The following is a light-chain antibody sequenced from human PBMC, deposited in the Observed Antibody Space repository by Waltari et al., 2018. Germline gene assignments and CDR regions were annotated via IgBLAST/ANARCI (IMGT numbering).Light chain of an antibody. CDR1: QAITNW. CDR3: QQYKTDST. J-gene: IGKJ2*01. V-gene: IGKV1-5*03. CDR2: KAS. Sequence: DIQLTQSPSTLSASVGDRVIITCRASQAITNWLAWYQQKPGKAPKLLIYKASTLKSGVPSRFSGSGSGTEFTLTISSLQPEDFATYYCQQYKTDSTFGQGTKLEIK.